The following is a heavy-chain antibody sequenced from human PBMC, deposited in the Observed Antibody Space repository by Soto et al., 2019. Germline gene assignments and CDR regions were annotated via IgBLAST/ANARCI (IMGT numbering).Heavy chain of an antibody. CDR2: MSGSSSTT. J-gene: IGHJ4*02. Sequence: VGSLRLSCATSVLTFSNYAMSCVRHSPGGGLEWVSSMSGSSSTTYYADSVRGRFTISRDRSKNTLYLQMSSLRAEDTALYYCAKHQDREITRVIAFRGQGTLVTSPQ. CDR3: AKHQDREITRVIAF. D-gene: IGHD3-16*02. V-gene: IGHV3-23*01. CDR1: VLTFSNYA.